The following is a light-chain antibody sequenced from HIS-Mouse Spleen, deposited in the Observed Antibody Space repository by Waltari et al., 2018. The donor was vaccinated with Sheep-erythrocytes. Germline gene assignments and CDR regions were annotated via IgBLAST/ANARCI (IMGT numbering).Light chain of an antibody. CDR3: QAWDSSTAVV. CDR2: QDS. CDR1: KLGDKY. Sequence: SYELTQPPSVSVSPGQTASITCSGEKLGDKYACWYQQQPGQSPVLVIYQDSKRPSGIPERFSGSNSGNTATLTISGTQAMDEADYYCQAWDSSTAVVFGGGTKLTVL. J-gene: IGLJ2*01. V-gene: IGLV3-1*01.